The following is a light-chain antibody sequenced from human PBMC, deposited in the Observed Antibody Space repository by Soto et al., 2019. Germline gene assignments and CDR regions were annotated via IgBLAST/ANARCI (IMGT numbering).Light chain of an antibody. CDR2: ETS. V-gene: IGLV2-23*01. Sequence: QSALTQPASVSGSPGQSFTISCTGSSSDVGSYDLVSWYQHHPGKAPKLVIFETSKRPSGVSHRFSGSKSGNTASLTISGLQTEDEDDYYCCSYAGSSSWVFGGGTKLTV. CDR3: CSYAGSSSWV. CDR1: SSDVGSYDL. J-gene: IGLJ3*02.